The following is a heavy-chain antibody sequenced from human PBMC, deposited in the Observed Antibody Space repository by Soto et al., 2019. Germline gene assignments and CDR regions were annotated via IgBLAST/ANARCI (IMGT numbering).Heavy chain of an antibody. J-gene: IGHJ3*02. CDR3: ARGDCSGGSCYSVDI. CDR1: GGSISSINW. CDR2: IYHSGST. D-gene: IGHD2-15*01. Sequence: SETLSLTCAVSGGSISSINWWSWVRQPPGKGLEWIGEIYHSGSTNYNPSLKSRVTISVDKSKNQFSLKLSSVTAADTAVYYFARGDCSGGSCYSVDIWGQGTMVTVSS. V-gene: IGHV4-4*02.